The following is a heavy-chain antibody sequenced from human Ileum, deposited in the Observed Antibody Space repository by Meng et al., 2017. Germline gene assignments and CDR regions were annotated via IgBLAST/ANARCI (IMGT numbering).Heavy chain of an antibody. Sequence: VQLQESGPGLVKSSQTLSLTCTVSGGSISSGDYYWSWIRQPPGKDLEWIGYIFDTGPPSYSPPLRSRLSISMDTSKNQFSLRLTSVSAADTAVYYCAASLDGNRFDPWGQGTLVTVSS. J-gene: IGHJ5*02. CDR3: AASLDGNRFDP. CDR1: GGSISSGDYY. D-gene: IGHD1-26*01. V-gene: IGHV4-30-4*01. CDR2: IFDTGPP.